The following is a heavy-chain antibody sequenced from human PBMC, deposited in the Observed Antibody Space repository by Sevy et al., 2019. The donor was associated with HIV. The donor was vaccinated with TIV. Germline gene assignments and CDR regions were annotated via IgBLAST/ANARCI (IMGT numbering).Heavy chain of an antibody. J-gene: IGHJ3*02. D-gene: IGHD2-2*01. Sequence: GESLKISCAASGFTFSSYEMNWVRQAPGKGLEWVSYISSSGSTIYYADSVKGRFTISRDNAKISLYLQMNSLRAEDTAVYYCARNQEYCSSTSCYFRGLAAFDIWGQGTMVTVSS. V-gene: IGHV3-48*03. CDR3: ARNQEYCSSTSCYFRGLAAFDI. CDR1: GFTFSSYE. CDR2: ISSSGSTI.